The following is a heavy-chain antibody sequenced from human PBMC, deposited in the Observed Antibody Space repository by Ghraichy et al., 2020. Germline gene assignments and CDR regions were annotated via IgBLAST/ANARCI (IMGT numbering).Heavy chain of an antibody. J-gene: IGHJ4*02. V-gene: IGHV3-7*01. Sequence: GESLNITCAASGFTFSWYWMSWVRQAPGKGLEWVANIEKDGREKYYLDSVKGRFTISRDDTRSTLYLHMNSLRAEDTAVYYCARGNYGLDYWGQGTLVTVSS. CDR3: ARGNYGLDY. D-gene: IGHD4-11*01. CDR2: IEKDGREK. CDR1: GFTFSWYW.